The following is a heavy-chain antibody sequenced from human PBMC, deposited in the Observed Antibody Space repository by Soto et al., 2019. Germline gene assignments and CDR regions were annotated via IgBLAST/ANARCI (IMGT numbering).Heavy chain of an antibody. Sequence: QLQLQESGPGLVKPSETLSLTCTVSGGSISSSSYYWCWIRQPPGKGLEWIGSIYYSGSTYYNPSLKSRVTISVDTSKNQFSLKLSSVTAADTAVYYCARQVHYYYYYMDVWGKGTTVTVSS. J-gene: IGHJ6*03. CDR1: GGSISSSSYY. CDR3: ARQVHYYYYYMDV. CDR2: IYYSGST. V-gene: IGHV4-39*01.